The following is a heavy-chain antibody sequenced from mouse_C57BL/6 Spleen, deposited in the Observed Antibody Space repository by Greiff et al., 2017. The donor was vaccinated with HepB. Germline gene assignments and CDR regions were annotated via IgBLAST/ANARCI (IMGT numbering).Heavy chain of an antibody. CDR3: ARSWGYYFDY. CDR2: INPSTGGT. Sequence: VHVKQSGPELVKPGASVKISCKASGYSFTGYYMNWVKQSPEKSLEWIGEINPSTGGTTYNQKFKAKATLTVDKSSSTAYMQLKSLTSEDSAVYYCARSWGYYFDYWGQGTTLTVSS. CDR1: GYSFTGYY. J-gene: IGHJ2*01. D-gene: IGHD3-1*01. V-gene: IGHV1-42*01.